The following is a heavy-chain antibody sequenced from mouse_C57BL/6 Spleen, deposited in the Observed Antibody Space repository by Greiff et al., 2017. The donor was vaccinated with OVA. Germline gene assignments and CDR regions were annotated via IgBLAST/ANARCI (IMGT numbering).Heavy chain of an antibody. J-gene: IGHJ1*03. D-gene: IGHD2-4*01. Sequence: EVQVVESGEGLVKPGGSLKLSCAASGFTFSSYAMSWVRQTPEKRLEWVAYISSGGDYIYYADTVKGRFTISRDNARNTLYLQLSKLQSEDTAMYYCTRDTHYYDYGPKYFDVWGTGTTVTVSS. CDR2: ISSGGDYI. CDR3: TRDTHYYDYGPKYFDV. CDR1: GFTFSSYA. V-gene: IGHV5-9-1*02.